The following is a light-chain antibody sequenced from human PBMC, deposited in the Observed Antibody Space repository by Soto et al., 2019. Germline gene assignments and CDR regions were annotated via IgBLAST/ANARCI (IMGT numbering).Light chain of an antibody. J-gene: IGKJ1*01. CDR1: QTISGW. V-gene: IGKV1-5*01. Sequence: IQMTQSPSTLSGTVGDRVTITCRASQTISGWLAWYQQRPGKAPNLLIFDASTLESGVPSRFSGSGSGTTFTLTISSLQSDDFAVYYCQQYNNWPPWTFGQGAKV. CDR3: QQYNNWPPWT. CDR2: DAS.